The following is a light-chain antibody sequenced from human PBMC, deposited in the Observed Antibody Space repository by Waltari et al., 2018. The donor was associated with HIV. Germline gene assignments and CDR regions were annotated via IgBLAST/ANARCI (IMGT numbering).Light chain of an antibody. CDR1: TSDIGNSDY. Sequence: QSALTQPPSASGSPGQSVTISCTGTTSDIGNSDYVAWYQQHPGKPPKLIISEVNKRPSGVPNRFSGSKSGNTASLTVSGLQAEDEAAYYCSSYAGTNDFYVIFGGGTKLTVL. J-gene: IGLJ2*01. V-gene: IGLV2-8*01. CDR3: SSYAGTNDFYVI. CDR2: EVN.